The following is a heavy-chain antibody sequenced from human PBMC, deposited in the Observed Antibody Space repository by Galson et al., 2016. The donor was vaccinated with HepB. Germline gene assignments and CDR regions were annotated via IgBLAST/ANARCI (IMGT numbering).Heavy chain of an antibody. J-gene: IGHJ3*02. CDR2: ISSDGSKK. CDR1: GFTFSSFG. V-gene: IGHV3-30*18. Sequence: SLTLSCAVSGFTFSSFGMHWVRQAPGKGLEWVAVISSDGSKKYYADSLTGRCTISRDNSKRTLYLQMNSLRTEDPAVYYCAKSNQNLWFGQSRNDAFDIWGQGTMVTVSS. D-gene: IGHD3-10*01. CDR3: AKSNQNLWFGQSRNDAFDI.